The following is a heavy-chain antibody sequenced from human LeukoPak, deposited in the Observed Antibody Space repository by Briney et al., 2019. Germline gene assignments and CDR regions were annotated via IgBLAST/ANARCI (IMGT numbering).Heavy chain of an antibody. J-gene: IGHJ4*02. Sequence: GGSLRLSCAASGFTFSSYGMHWVRQAPGKGLEWVTFIRYDGSNKYYADSVKGRFTISRDNSKNTLYLQMNSLRAEDTAVYYCAKDQGYRFDSWGQGTLVTVSS. CDR3: AKDQGYRFDS. V-gene: IGHV3-30*02. CDR1: GFTFSSYG. D-gene: IGHD3-16*02. CDR2: IRYDGSNK.